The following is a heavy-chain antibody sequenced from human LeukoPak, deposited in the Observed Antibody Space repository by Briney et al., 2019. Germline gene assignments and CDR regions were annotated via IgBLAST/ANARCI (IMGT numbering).Heavy chain of an antibody. CDR3: ARDPYYGSGNFDY. D-gene: IGHD3-10*01. Sequence: SVKVSCKASGGTFSSYAISWVRQAPGQGLEWMGGIIPIFGTANYAQKFQGRVTITADESTSTAYMELRSLRSDDTAVYYCARDPYYGSGNFDYWGQGTLVTVSS. CDR2: IIPIFGTA. V-gene: IGHV1-69*01. J-gene: IGHJ4*02. CDR1: GGTFSSYA.